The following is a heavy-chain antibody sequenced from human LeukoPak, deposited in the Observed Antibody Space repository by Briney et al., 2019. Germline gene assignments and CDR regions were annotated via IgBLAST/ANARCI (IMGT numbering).Heavy chain of an antibody. J-gene: IGHJ4*02. D-gene: IGHD1-14*01. Sequence: SETLSLTCTVSGGSISSHYWSWIRQHPGKGLEWIGYIYDSGATYYSPALLSRVAISVDTSDNKFSLKLRSLTAADTAVYYCARGGDRRGFDYWGQGTLVTVSS. CDR2: IYDSGAT. CDR1: GGSISSHY. CDR3: ARGGDRRGFDY. V-gene: IGHV4-59*11.